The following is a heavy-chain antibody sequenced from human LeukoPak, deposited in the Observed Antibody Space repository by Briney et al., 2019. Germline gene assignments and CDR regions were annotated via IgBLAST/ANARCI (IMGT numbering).Heavy chain of an antibody. CDR3: AKGGVVHAFDI. D-gene: IGHD2-15*01. J-gene: IGHJ3*02. Sequence: PGGTVRLSCVVSGFTFSNYAMSWVRQAPGKGLEWVSAISGSGGSTYYADSVKGRFTISRDNSKNTLYLQMNSLRAEDTAVYYGAKGGVVHAFDIWGQGTMVTVSS. CDR1: GFTFSNYA. V-gene: IGHV3-23*01. CDR2: ISGSGGST.